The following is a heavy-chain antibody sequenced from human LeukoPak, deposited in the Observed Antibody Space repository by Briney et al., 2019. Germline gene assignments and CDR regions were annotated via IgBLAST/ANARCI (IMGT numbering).Heavy chain of an antibody. D-gene: IGHD2-15*01. V-gene: IGHV4-39*01. J-gene: IGHJ4*02. CDR1: GGSISSSSYY. CDR3: ARQVGYCSGGSCPDYFDY. Sequence: SSETLSLTCTVSGGSISSSSYYWGWIRQPPGKGLEWIGSIYYSGSTYYNPSLKSRVTISVDTSKNQFSLKLSSVTAADTAVYYCARQVGYCSGGSCPDYFDYWGQGTLVTASS. CDR2: IYYSGST.